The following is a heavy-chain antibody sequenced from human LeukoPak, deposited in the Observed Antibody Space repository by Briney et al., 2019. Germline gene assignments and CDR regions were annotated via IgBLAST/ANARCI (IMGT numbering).Heavy chain of an antibody. CDR3: ARRYYYYYYMDV. J-gene: IGHJ6*03. CDR1: GYTFTGYY. CDR2: INPNSGGT. V-gene: IGHV1-2*02. Sequence: GASVKVSCKASGYTFTGYYMHWVRQAPGQGLEWMGWINPNSGGTKYAQKFQGRVTMTRDTSISTAYMELSRLRSDDTAVYYCARRYYYYYYMDVWGKGTTVTVSS.